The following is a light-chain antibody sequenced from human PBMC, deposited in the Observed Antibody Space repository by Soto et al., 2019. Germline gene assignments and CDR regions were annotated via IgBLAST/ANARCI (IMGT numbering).Light chain of an antibody. V-gene: IGKV1-39*01. J-gene: IGKJ1*01. Sequence: DIQMTQSPPSLSASVGDRVTITCRATQSVAKYVNWYQQKPGKAPHLLISFASNLQSGVPSRFTGGGFATDFTLTISSLQPEDFATYYCQQSYATPWTFGPGTEVKI. CDR2: FAS. CDR3: QQSYATPWT. CDR1: QSVAKY.